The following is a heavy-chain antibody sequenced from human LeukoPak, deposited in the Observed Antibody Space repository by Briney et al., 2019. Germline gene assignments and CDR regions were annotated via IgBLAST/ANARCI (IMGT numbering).Heavy chain of an antibody. CDR3: ARGVYDFWSGHYYYMDV. J-gene: IGHJ6*03. CDR1: GGSISSYY. V-gene: IGHV4-59*12. CDR2: IYYSGST. Sequence: SETLSLTCTVSGGSISSYYWSWIRQPPGKGLEWIGYIYYSGSTNYNPSLKSRVTISVDTSKNQFSLKLSSVTAADTAVYYCARGVYDFWSGHYYYMDVWGKGTTVTVSS. D-gene: IGHD3-3*01.